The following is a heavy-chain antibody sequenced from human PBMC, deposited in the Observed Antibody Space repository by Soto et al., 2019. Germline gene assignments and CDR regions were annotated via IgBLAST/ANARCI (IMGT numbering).Heavy chain of an antibody. CDR1: GGTFSSYA. CDR3: ASPCSYCSSTSCPYYYYYYGMDV. D-gene: IGHD2-2*01. CDR2: IIPIFGTA. V-gene: IGHV1-69*13. J-gene: IGHJ6*02. Sequence: SVKVSCKASGGTFSSYAISWVRQAPGQGLERMGGIIPIFGTANYAQKFQGRVTITADDSTSTAYMELSSLRSEDTAVYYCASPCSYCSSTSCPYYYYYYGMDVWGQGTTVTVSS.